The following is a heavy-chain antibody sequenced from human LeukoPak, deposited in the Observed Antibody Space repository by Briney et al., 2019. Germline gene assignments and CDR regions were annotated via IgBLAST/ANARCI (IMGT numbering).Heavy chain of an antibody. Sequence: ASVKVSCKASSYTFTSYGISWVRQAPGQGLEWMGWISAYNGNTNYAQKLQGRVTMTTDTSTSTAYMELSSLRSEDTAVYYCARSTAMDQYYFDYWGQGTLVTVSS. V-gene: IGHV1-18*01. CDR3: ARSTAMDQYYFDY. CDR1: SYTFTSYG. D-gene: IGHD5-18*01. CDR2: ISAYNGNT. J-gene: IGHJ4*02.